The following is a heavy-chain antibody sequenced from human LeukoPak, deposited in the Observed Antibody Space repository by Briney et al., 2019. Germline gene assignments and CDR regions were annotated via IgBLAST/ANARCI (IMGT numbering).Heavy chain of an antibody. CDR3: ARDLEED. CDR2: ISASGRTT. V-gene: IGHV3-48*04. Sequence: GSLRLSCLASGLTLSNYGMNWVRQAPGKGLEWLSYISASGRTTYYADSVKGRFSMSRDNANNSVFLEMNSLRVDDTALYYCARDLEEDWGQGTLVTVSS. J-gene: IGHJ4*02. CDR1: GLTLSNYG.